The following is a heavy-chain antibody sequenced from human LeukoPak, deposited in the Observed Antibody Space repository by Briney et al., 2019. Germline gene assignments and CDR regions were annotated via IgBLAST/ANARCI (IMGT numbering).Heavy chain of an antibody. V-gene: IGHV3-23*01. CDR1: GFTFNSYA. CDR3: AKQLGGSSSWYVYFDY. CDR2: ISGSGGST. Sequence: PGGSLRLSCAASGFTFNSYAMSWVRQAPGKGLEWVSAISGSGGSTYYADSVKGRFTISRDNSKNTLYLQMNSLRAEDTAVYYCAKQLGGSSSWYVYFDYWGQGTLVTVSS. D-gene: IGHD6-13*01. J-gene: IGHJ4*02.